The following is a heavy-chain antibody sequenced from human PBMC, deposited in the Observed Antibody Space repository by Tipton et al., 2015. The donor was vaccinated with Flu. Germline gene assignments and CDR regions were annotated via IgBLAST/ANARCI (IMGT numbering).Heavy chain of an antibody. CDR1: GISFGDYG. CDR2: IKSKSYGGTV. Sequence: SLRLSCTTSGISFGDYGMSWFRQAPGKVLEWVGFIKSKSYGGTVEYAASVKGRFTISRDDPKNIAYLHMNSLKMEDTAVYFCARVPKIYYFSFDVWGQGTTFTVSS. V-gene: IGHV3-49*03. J-gene: IGHJ6*02. CDR3: ARVPKIYYFSFDV.